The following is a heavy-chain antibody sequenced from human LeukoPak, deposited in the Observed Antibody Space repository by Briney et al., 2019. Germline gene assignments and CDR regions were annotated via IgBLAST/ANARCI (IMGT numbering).Heavy chain of an antibody. CDR2: ISSSSSAI. J-gene: IGHJ4*02. CDR3: ASGIRRIPTSTETDY. D-gene: IGHD1-14*01. CDR1: GFTFSSYS. V-gene: IGHV3-48*01. Sequence: GGSLRLSCAASGFTFSSYSMNWVRQAPGKGLEGVSYISSSSSAIYYADSVKGRFTISRDNAKNSLYLQMNSLRAEDTAVYYCASGIRRIPTSTETDYWGQGTLVTVSS.